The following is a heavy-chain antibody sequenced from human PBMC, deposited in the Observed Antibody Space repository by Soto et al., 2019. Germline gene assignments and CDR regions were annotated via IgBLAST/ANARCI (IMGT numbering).Heavy chain of an antibody. V-gene: IGHV4-59*01. D-gene: IGHD6-13*01. Sequence: PSETLSLTCTVSGGSISSYYWSWIRQPPGKGLEWIGYIYYSGSTNYNPSLKSRVTISVDTSKNQFSLKLSSVTAADTAVYYCARVFPGAADGNYYGMDVWGQGTTVTVSS. CDR3: ARVFPGAADGNYYGMDV. J-gene: IGHJ6*02. CDR1: GGSISSYY. CDR2: IYYSGST.